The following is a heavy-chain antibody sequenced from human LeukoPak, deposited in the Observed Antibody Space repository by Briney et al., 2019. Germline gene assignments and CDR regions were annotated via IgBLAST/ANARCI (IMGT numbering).Heavy chain of an antibody. D-gene: IGHD3-22*01. CDR2: VDPEDGET. J-gene: IGHJ4*02. Sequence: ASVKISCKASRYTFTDYYMHWVQQAPGKGLEWMGRVDPEDGETTYAQKFQGRVTMTRDTSTSTVYMELSSLRSEDTAVYYCAREMIVENYFDYWGQGTLVTVSS. CDR1: RYTFTDYY. CDR3: AREMIVENYFDY. V-gene: IGHV1-69-2*01.